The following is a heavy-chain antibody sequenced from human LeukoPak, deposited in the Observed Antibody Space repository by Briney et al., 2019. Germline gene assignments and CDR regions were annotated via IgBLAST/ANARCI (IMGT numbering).Heavy chain of an antibody. Sequence: GGSLRLSCAASGFTFSSYSMNWVRQAPGKGLEWVSSISSSSSYIYYADSVKGRFTISGDNAKNSLYLQMNSLRAEDTAVYYCAKDQDYYGSGSSIFDYWGQGTLVTVSS. CDR2: ISSSSSYI. CDR1: GFTFSSYS. J-gene: IGHJ4*02. D-gene: IGHD3-10*01. V-gene: IGHV3-21*04. CDR3: AKDQDYYGSGSSIFDY.